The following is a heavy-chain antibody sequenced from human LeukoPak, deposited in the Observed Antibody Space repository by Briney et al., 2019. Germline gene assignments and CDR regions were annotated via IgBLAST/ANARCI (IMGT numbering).Heavy chain of an antibody. CDR1: GFTFSSYS. CDR2: ISSSSSTI. Sequence: GGSPRLSCAASGFTFSSYSMTWVRQAPGKGLEWVSYISSSSSTIYYADSVKGRFTISRDNAKNSLYLQMNSLRAEDTAVYYCARASITMVRLLFDPWGQGTLVTVSS. V-gene: IGHV3-48*04. J-gene: IGHJ5*02. CDR3: ARASITMVRLLFDP. D-gene: IGHD3-10*01.